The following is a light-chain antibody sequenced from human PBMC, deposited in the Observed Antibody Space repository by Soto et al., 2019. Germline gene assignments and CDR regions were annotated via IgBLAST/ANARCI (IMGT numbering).Light chain of an antibody. Sequence: EIVMTQSPATLSVSPGERATLSCRASQSFSSNLAFYHQKPGQAPRLLPYGASTRATGIPARFSGSGSGTEFTLTISSLQSEDFAVYYCQPYNNWPKTFGQGTKVDIK. CDR2: GAS. J-gene: IGKJ1*01. CDR3: QPYNNWPKT. CDR1: QSFSSN. V-gene: IGKV3-15*01.